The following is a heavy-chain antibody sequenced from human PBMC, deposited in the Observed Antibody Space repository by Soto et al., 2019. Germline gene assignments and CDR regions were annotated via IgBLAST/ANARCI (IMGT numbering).Heavy chain of an antibody. CDR2: IIPIFGTA. CDR3: ARFRTTVVTSPYFDY. D-gene: IGHD4-17*01. CDR1: GGIFSSYA. Sequence: SVQVFCTSFGGIFSSYAISWVRQAPGQGLEWMGGIIPIFGTANYAQKFQGRVTITADESTSTAYMELSSLRSEDTAVYYCARFRTTVVTSPYFDYWGQ. V-gene: IGHV1-69*13. J-gene: IGHJ4*01.